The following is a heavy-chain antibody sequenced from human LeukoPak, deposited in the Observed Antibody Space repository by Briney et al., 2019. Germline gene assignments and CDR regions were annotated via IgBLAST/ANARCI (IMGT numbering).Heavy chain of an antibody. CDR1: GFTFSSYT. CDR3: ARASDYGDFTFDY. CDR2: ISSSGTYI. D-gene: IGHD4-17*01. J-gene: IGHJ4*02. V-gene: IGHV3-21*01. Sequence: SGGSLRLSCAASGFTFSSYTMNWVRQAPGKGLEWVSSISSSGTYIYYADSVKGRFTISRDNAENSLYLQMNSLRAEDTAVYYCARASDYGDFTFDYWGQGTLVTVSS.